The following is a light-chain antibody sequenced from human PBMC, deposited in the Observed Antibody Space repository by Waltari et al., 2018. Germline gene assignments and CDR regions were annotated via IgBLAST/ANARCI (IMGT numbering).Light chain of an antibody. V-gene: IGKV3-11*01. CDR2: DSS. CDR3: QHRNNGPPWT. J-gene: IGKJ1*01. CDR1: QSVSTS. Sequence: VLVQTPVTLSTSPASTATLACRASQSVSTSLAWYQQEPGQAPRLLIYDSSNRATGIPARFSGSGSGTDFTLTISSLEPEDFAVYFCQHRNNGPPWTFGQGTKVDIK.